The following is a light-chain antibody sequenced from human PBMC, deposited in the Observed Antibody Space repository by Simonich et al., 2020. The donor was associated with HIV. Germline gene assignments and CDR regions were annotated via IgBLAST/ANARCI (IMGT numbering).Light chain of an antibody. Sequence: DIQMTQSPSTLSASVGDRVTITCRASQSISTWLAWYQQKPGKAPKLLIYESSSLESGVPSRFSGSGSGTDFTLTISSLQHEDFATYYCQQSYSSLWTFGQGTKVEIK. CDR2: ESS. CDR3: QQSYSSLWT. J-gene: IGKJ1*01. CDR1: QSISTW. V-gene: IGKV1-5*03.